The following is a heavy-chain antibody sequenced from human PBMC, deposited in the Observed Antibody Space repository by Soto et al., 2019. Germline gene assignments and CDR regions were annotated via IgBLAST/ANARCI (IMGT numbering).Heavy chain of an antibody. V-gene: IGHV4-4*02. CDR2: LYYSGST. J-gene: IGHJ4*02. D-gene: IGHD2-21*02. CDR3: ARRGCDSIFRSLDY. CDR1: GGSISSGDW. Sequence: QVQLQESGPGLVKPSGTLSLTCAVSGGSISSGDWCWSWVRQSPGKGLEWIGELYYSGSTTYNPSPSSRVTISAPRSENQLSLRLSSVTAADTAVYSCARRGCDSIFRSLDYWAQGTLVTVSS.